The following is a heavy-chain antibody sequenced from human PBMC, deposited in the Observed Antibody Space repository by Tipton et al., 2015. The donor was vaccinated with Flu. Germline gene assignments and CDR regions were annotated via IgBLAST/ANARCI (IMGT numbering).Heavy chain of an antibody. CDR3: ARSPSYSGSGIYPYYFDD. CDR1: GGFITSGSYY. D-gene: IGHD3-10*01. Sequence: TLSLTCSISGGFITSGSYYWSWIRQSAGRGLEWIGRIYTTGSVNYNPSLRGRVTIAGDTSRNHFSLQLTSVTAADTAVYFCARSPSYSGSGIYPYYFDDWGQGRLVTVAS. V-gene: IGHV4-61*02. CDR2: IYTTGSV. J-gene: IGHJ4*02.